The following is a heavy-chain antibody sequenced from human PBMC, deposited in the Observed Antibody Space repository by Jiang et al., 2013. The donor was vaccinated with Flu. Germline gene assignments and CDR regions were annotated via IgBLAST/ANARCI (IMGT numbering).Heavy chain of an antibody. D-gene: IGHD5-24*01. CDR3: ARRDGYNSGGWFDP. V-gene: IGHV5-51*01. J-gene: IGHJ5*02. CDR2: IYPGDSDT. Sequence: RQMPGKGLEWMGIIYPGDSDTRYSPSFQGQVTISADKSISTAYLQWSSLKASDTAMYYCARRDGYNSGGWFDPWGQGTLVTVFS.